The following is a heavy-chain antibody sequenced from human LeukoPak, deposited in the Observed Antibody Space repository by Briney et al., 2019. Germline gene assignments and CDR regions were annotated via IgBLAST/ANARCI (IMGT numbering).Heavy chain of an antibody. CDR2: IIPILGIA. J-gene: IGHJ4*02. CDR1: GGTFSSYA. V-gene: IGHV1-69*04. D-gene: IGHD2-15*01. CDR3: AKGPPSIAPDY. Sequence: GASVKVSCKASGGTFSSYAISWVRQAPGQGLEWMGRIIPILGIANYAQKFQGRVTITADKSTSTAYMELSSLRSEDTAVYYCAKGPPSIAPDYWGQGTLVTVSS.